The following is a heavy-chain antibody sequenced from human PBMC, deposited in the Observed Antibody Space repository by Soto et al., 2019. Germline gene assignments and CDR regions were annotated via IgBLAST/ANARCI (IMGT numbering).Heavy chain of an antibody. J-gene: IGHJ4*02. Sequence: PXETLSLPCAVAGCSITRTTLWSWVRQPPVKGLEWIGEINHSGSSNYNPSLKSRVTISVDKSKNQFSLNLSSVTAADTAVYFCARVWSYYESSGPRRYFDSWGPGTLATVSS. D-gene: IGHD3-22*01. CDR3: ARVWSYYESSGPRRYFDS. CDR1: GCSITRTTL. CDR2: INHSGSS. V-gene: IGHV4-4*01.